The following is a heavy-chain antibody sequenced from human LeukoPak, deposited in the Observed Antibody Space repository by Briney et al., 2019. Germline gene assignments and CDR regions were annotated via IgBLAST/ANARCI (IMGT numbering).Heavy chain of an antibody. CDR1: GGSFSGYY. CDR2: INHSGST. V-gene: IGHV4-34*01. Sequence: PSETLSLTCAVYGGSFSGYYWSWIRQPPGKGLEWIGEINHSGSTNYNPSLKSRVTISVDTSKNQFSLKLSSVTAADTAVYYCARGPPRFIDYWGQGTLVTVSS. J-gene: IGHJ4*02. CDR3: ARGPPRFIDY.